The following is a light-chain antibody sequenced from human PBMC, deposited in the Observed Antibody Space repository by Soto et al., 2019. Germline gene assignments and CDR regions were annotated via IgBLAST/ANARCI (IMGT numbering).Light chain of an antibody. CDR3: SSYTSSSTLYV. J-gene: IGLJ1*01. Sequence: QSALTQPASVAGYPGQSIAISCTGTSSDVGGYNYVSWYQQHPGKAPKLMIYEVSNRPSGVSNRLSGSKSGNTASLTISGLQAEDEADYYCSSYTSSSTLYVFGTGTKVTVL. V-gene: IGLV2-14*01. CDR2: EVS. CDR1: SSDVGGYNY.